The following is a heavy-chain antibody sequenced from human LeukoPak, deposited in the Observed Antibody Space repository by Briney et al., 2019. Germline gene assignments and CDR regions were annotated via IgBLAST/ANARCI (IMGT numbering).Heavy chain of an antibody. CDR1: GGSISTYY. CDR2: INHSGST. V-gene: IGHV4-34*01. CDR3: ARVRDPIAYYFDY. J-gene: IGHJ4*02. Sequence: PSETLSLTCTLSGGSISTYYWSWIRQPPGKGLEWIGEINHSGSTNYNPSLKTRVTISVDTSKNQFSLKLSSVTAADTAVYYCARVRDPIAYYFDYWGQGTLVTVSS. D-gene: IGHD2-21*01.